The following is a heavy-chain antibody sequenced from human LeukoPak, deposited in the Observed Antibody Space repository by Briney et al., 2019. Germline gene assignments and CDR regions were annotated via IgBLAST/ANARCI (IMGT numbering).Heavy chain of an antibody. CDR3: ASYVDTAIAVNDY. J-gene: IGHJ4*02. CDR2: IYHSGST. D-gene: IGHD5-18*01. CDR1: GGSISSGGYS. V-gene: IGHV4-30-2*01. Sequence: PSQTLSLTCAVSGGSISSGGYSWSWIRQPPGKGLEWIGYIYHSGSTYYNPSLKSRVTISVDTSKNQFSLKLSSVTAADTAVYYSASYVDTAIAVNDYWGQGTLVTVSS.